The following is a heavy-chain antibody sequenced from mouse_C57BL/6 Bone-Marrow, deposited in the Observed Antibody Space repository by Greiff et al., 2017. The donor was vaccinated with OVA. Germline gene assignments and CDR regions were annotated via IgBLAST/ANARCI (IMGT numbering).Heavy chain of an antibody. CDR1: GFTFSSYA. J-gene: IGHJ3*01. V-gene: IGHV5-4*01. D-gene: IGHD1-1*01. Sequence: EVKLVESGGGLVKPGGSLKLSCAASGFTFSSYAMSWVRQTPEKRLEWVATISDGGSYTYYPDNVKGRFTISRDNAKNNLYLQMSHLKSEDTAMYYCAREGYGSSYDFAYWGQGTLVTVSA. CDR3: AREGYGSSYDFAY. CDR2: ISDGGSYT.